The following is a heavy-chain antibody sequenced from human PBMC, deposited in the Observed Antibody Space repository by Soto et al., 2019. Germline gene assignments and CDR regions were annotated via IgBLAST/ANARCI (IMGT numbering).Heavy chain of an antibody. J-gene: IGHJ4*02. V-gene: IGHV1-8*01. CDR2: MNPNSGNT. Sequence: ASVKVSCTASGYTFTSYDINWVRQATGQGLEWMGWMNPNSGNTGYAQKIQGRVTMTRNTSISTAYMELSSLRSEDTAVYYCARTLYGDNVDYWGQGTLVTVSS. CDR3: ARTLYGDNVDY. CDR1: GYTFTSYD. D-gene: IGHD4-17*01.